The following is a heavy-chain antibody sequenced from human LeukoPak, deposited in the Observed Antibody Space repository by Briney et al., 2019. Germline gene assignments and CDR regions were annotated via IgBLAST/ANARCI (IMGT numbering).Heavy chain of an antibody. Sequence: PSETLSLTCTVSGGSISSYYWSWIRQPPGKGLEWIGYIYYSGSTNYNPSLKSRVTISVDTSKNHFSLNLRSVTAAHTAVYYCASHVVTTWGDYFDYWGQGTLVTVSS. V-gene: IGHV4-59*08. CDR3: ASHVVTTWGDYFDY. J-gene: IGHJ4*02. CDR2: IYYSGST. D-gene: IGHD4-23*01. CDR1: GGSISSYY.